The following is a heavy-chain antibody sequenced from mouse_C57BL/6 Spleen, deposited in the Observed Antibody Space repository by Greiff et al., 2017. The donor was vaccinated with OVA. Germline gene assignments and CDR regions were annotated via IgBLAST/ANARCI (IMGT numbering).Heavy chain of an antibody. Sequence: VQLQQSGAELARPGASVKLSCKASGYTFTSYGLSWVKQRTGQGLEWIGEIYPRSGNTYYNEKFKGKATLTADKSSSTAYMELRSLTSEDSAVYFCARFTTVAYAMDYWGQGTSVTVSS. D-gene: IGHD1-1*01. CDR3: ARFTTVAYAMDY. CDR1: GYTFTSYG. J-gene: IGHJ4*01. V-gene: IGHV1-81*01. CDR2: IYPRSGNT.